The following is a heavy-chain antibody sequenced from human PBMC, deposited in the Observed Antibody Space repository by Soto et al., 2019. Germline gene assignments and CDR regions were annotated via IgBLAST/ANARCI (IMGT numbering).Heavy chain of an antibody. CDR3: ARDPYYDYVWGSYRPYYYYGMDV. D-gene: IGHD3-16*02. V-gene: IGHV4-34*01. Sequence: SETLSLTCAVYGGSFSGYYWSWIRQPPGKGLEWIGEINHSGSTNYNPSLKSRVTISVDTSENQFSLKLSSVTAADTAVYYCARDPYYDYVWGSYRPYYYYGMDVWGQGTTVTVSS. J-gene: IGHJ6*02. CDR2: INHSGST. CDR1: GGSFSGYY.